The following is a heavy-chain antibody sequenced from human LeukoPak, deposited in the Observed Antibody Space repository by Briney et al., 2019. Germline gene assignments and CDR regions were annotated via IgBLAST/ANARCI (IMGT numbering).Heavy chain of an antibody. CDR3: ASYGDY. J-gene: IGHJ4*02. CDR2: ISSSSSYI. V-gene: IGHV3-21*01. Sequence: GGSLRLSCAASGFTFSSYSMNWVRQAPGKGLEWVSSISSSSSYIHYADSVKGRFTISRDNAKNSLYLQMNILRAEDTAVYYCASYGDYWGQGTLVTVSS. D-gene: IGHD4-17*01. CDR1: GFTFSSYS.